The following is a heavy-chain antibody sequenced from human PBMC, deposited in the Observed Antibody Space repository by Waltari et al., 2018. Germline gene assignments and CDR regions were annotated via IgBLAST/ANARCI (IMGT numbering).Heavy chain of an antibody. V-gene: IGHV3-74*01. CDR2: INPDGMTR. D-gene: IGHD3-9*01. Sequence: EVQVVKSGGGLAQPGASLRLACAAAGSPFSRRWLNWVRQAPGKRLVWVSRINPDGMTRDYADSVEGRFTISRDNAQNTLYLQLNNLRVDDTAIYYCARELRGDNDLWGQGTMVTVSS. CDR1: GSPFSRRW. J-gene: IGHJ3*01. CDR3: ARELRGDNDL.